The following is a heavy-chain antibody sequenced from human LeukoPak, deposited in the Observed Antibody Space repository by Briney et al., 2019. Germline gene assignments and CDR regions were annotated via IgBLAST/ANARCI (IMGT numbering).Heavy chain of an antibody. CDR3: ARGLGYDFWSGPCYYYGMDV. J-gene: IGHJ6*02. V-gene: IGHV1-18*01. CDR2: ISAYNGNT. D-gene: IGHD3-3*01. Sequence: ASVKVSCKASGYTFTSYGISWVRQAPGQGLEWMGWISAYNGNTNYAQKLQGRVTMTTDTSTSAAYMELRSLRSDDTAVYYCARGLGYDFWSGPCYYYGMDVWGQGTTVTVSS. CDR1: GYTFTSYG.